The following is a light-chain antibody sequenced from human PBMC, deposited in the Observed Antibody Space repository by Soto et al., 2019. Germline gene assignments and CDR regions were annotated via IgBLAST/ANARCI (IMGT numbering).Light chain of an antibody. V-gene: IGKV3-15*01. Sequence: EIVMTQSPATLSVSPGERATLSCRASQSVSSNLAWYQQKPGQAPRLLIYDTSTRATGVPARFSGSGSGTEFTLTISSLQSEDLAIYYCQQYGISPRTFGQGTKVDIK. CDR2: DTS. CDR3: QQYGISPRT. J-gene: IGKJ1*01. CDR1: QSVSSN.